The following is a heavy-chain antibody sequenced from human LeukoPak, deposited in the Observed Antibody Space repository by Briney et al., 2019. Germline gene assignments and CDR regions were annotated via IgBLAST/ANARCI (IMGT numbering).Heavy chain of an antibody. D-gene: IGHD3-10*01. CDR1: GGSISRYY. CDR2: IYYSGST. Sequence: SETLSLTCSVSGGSISRYYWSGLRQPPGKGLEWIGYIYYSGSTNYNPSLKSRVTISVDTSKNQFSLKLSSVTAADTAVYYCASVVFQGSVAIENYFDYWGRGTLVTVSS. J-gene: IGHJ4*02. V-gene: IGHV4-59*01. CDR3: ASVVFQGSVAIENYFDY.